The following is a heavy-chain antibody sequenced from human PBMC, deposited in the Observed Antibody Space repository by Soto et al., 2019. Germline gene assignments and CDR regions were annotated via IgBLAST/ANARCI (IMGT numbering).Heavy chain of an antibody. CDR2: ISGGGAST. V-gene: IGHV3-23*01. Sequence: EVQLSESGGGLVQPGGSLRLSCAVSGFSLAGYTMSWVRQAPGKGLEWVSGISGGGASTYYAGSVKGRFTISRDNSGYTVYLQMNSLIAEDTAVYYCAKGQGFSAYYYGMDVWGQGTAVTVSS. D-gene: IGHD6-19*01. CDR3: AKGQGFSAYYYGMDV. J-gene: IGHJ6*02. CDR1: GFSLAGYT.